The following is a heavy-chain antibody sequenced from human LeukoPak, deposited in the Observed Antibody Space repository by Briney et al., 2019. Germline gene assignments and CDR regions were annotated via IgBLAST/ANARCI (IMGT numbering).Heavy chain of an antibody. CDR2: ISSTSSGK. D-gene: IGHD3-22*01. J-gene: IGHJ4*02. Sequence: GGSLRLSCAASGFTFSTYSMNWVRQAPGKGLEWVSYISSTSSGKYYADSVRGRFTISRDNGKNTLYLQMNSLRAEDTAVYYCARDRGAYYYDTGYWGQGTLVTVSS. V-gene: IGHV3-48*01. CDR1: GFTFSTYS. CDR3: ARDRGAYYYDTGY.